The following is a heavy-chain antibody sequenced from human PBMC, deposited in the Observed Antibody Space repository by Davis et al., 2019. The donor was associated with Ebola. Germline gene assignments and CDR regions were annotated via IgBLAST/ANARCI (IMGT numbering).Heavy chain of an antibody. D-gene: IGHD3-10*01. CDR3: ARDITMVQGVISYYGMDV. Sequence: GGSLRLSCAASGFTFSSYGMHWVRQAPGKGLEWVAVISYDGSNKYYADSVKGRSTISRDNSKNTLYLQMNSLRAEDTAVYYCARDITMVQGVISYYGMDVWGQGTTVTVSS. J-gene: IGHJ6*02. V-gene: IGHV3-30*03. CDR2: ISYDGSNK. CDR1: GFTFSSYG.